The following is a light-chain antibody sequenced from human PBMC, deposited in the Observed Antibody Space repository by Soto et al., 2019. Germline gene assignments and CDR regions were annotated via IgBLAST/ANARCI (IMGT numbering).Light chain of an antibody. J-gene: IGKJ1*01. CDR3: QQYNNGPPWT. Sequence: EIVMTQYPATLSVSPGERATLSCRASQRVSSNLAWYQQKPGQAPRLLIYGASTRATGIPARFSGSGSETEFTITVSSLQSEDFVVYYCQQYNNGPPWTFGQGTKVEIK. V-gene: IGKV3-15*01. CDR2: GAS. CDR1: QRVSSN.